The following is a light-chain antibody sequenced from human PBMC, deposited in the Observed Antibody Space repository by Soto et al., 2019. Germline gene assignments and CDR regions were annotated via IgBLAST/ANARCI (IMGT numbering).Light chain of an antibody. CDR3: AAWDDSVWV. J-gene: IGLJ3*02. Sequence: QSVLTQPPSASGTLGQRVTISCSGSTSNIGTHTVNWYQQVPGTAPKVHIYGSHQRPSGVPDRFSGSKSGTSASVVISGLQSEDEAEYYWAAWDDSVWVFGGGTKVTVL. CDR2: GSH. CDR1: TSNIGTHT. V-gene: IGLV1-44*01.